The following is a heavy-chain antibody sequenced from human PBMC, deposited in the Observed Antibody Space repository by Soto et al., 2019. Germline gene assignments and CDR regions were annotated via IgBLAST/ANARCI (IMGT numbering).Heavy chain of an antibody. D-gene: IGHD2-15*01. Sequence: GGSLRLSCAASGFTFSSYAMSWVRQAPGKGLEWVSAISGSGTSTYYADSVKGRFTISRDKSKNTLYLQVNSLRVEDTAVYYCAKAPGARWFDYWGQGSLVTVSS. J-gene: IGHJ4*02. CDR3: AKAPGARWFDY. CDR2: ISGSGTST. V-gene: IGHV3-23*01. CDR1: GFTFSSYA.